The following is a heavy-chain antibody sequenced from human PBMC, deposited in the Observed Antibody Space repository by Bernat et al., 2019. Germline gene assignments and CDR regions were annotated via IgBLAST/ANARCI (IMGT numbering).Heavy chain of an antibody. J-gene: IGHJ5*02. D-gene: IGHD4-17*01. V-gene: IGHV1-69*13. CDR2: IIPIFGTA. Sequence: QVQLVQSGAEVKRPGASVKVSCKASGGTFSSYAISWVRQAPGQGLEWMGGIIPIFGTANYAQKFQGRVTITADESTSTAYIELSSLRSEDTAVYYCASSTPGDHVLDPWGQGTLVTVSS. CDR3: ASSTPGDHVLDP. CDR1: GGTFSSYA.